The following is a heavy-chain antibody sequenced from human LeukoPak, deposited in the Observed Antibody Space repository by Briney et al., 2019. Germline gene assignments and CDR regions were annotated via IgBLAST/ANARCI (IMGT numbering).Heavy chain of an antibody. V-gene: IGHV5-51*01. J-gene: IGHJ4*02. CDR2: IYPSDSDT. D-gene: IGHD3-10*01. CDR1: GYSFTSYW. Sequence: GESLKISCKGSGYSFTSYWIGWVRQMPGKGLEWMGIIYPSDSDTRYSPSFQGQVTISADKSISTAYLQWSSLKASDTAMYYCARKRYGSGSYYPYYFDYWGQGTLVTVSS. CDR3: ARKRYGSGSYYPYYFDY.